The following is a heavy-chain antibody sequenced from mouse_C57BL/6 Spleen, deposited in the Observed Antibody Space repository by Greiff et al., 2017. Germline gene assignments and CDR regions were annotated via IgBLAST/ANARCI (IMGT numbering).Heavy chain of an antibody. J-gene: IGHJ2*01. CDR2: ISGGGGNT. V-gene: IGHV5-9*01. Sequence: EVNLVESGGGLVKPGGSLKLSCAASGFTFSSYTMSWVRQTPEKRLEWVATISGGGGNTYYPDSVKGRFTISRDNAKNTLYLQMSSLRSEDTALYYCARQSFITTVVARRYYFDYWGQGTTLTVSS. CDR1: GFTFSSYT. CDR3: ARQSFITTVVARRYYFDY. D-gene: IGHD1-1*01.